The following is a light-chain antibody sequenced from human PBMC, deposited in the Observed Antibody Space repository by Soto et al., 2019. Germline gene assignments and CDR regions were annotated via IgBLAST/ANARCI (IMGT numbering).Light chain of an antibody. J-gene: IGLJ2*01. Sequence: QSVLTQPPSASGTPGQRVTISCSGSSSNIGSNTVNWYQQLPGTAPKLLIYDNNQRPSGVPDRFSGSKSGTSASLAISGLQSEDETDYYCAAWDDSLNVVVFGGGTKLIVL. CDR3: AAWDDSLNVVV. V-gene: IGLV1-44*01. CDR2: DNN. CDR1: SSNIGSNT.